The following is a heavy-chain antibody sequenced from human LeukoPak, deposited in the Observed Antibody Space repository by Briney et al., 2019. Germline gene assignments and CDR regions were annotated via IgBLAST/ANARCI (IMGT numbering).Heavy chain of an antibody. J-gene: IGHJ4*02. V-gene: IGHV4-31*03. CDR1: GGSISSGGHY. CDR3: ARGDYYYDSSGYPPPLDY. D-gene: IGHD3-22*01. Sequence: PSETLSLTCTVSGGSISSGGHYWSWIRQHPGKGLEWIGYIYYSGSTYYNPSLKSRVTISVDTSKNQSSLKLSSVTAADTAVYYCARGDYYYDSSGYPPPLDYWGQGTLVTVSS. CDR2: IYYSGST.